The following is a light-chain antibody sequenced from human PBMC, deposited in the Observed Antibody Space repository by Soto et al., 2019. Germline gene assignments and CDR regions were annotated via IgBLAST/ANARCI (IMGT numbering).Light chain of an antibody. CDR2: GTS. J-gene: IGKJ4*01. V-gene: IGKV3-15*01. CDR1: QSVSSN. Sequence: EIVLTQSPGTLSLSAGARATLSCRASQSVSSNLPWYQQKPGQTPRLLIYGTSTRATGITARFSGSGAGTEFTLTISRLQAEYVACYYCQHYNNWPLTFGGWTKV. CDR3: QHYNNWPLT.